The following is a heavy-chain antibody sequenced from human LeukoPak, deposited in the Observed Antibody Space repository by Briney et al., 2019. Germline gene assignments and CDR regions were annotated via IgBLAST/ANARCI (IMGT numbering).Heavy chain of an antibody. CDR1: GFTFSSYA. Sequence: RSGGSLRLSCAASGFTFSSYAMSWVRQAPGKGLEWVSAISGSGGSTYYADSVKGRFTISRDNSKNTLYLQMNSLRAEDTAVYYCAKESWMATIRAFDYWGQGTLVTVSS. D-gene: IGHD5-24*01. CDR3: AKESWMATIRAFDY. J-gene: IGHJ4*02. CDR2: ISGSGGST. V-gene: IGHV3-23*01.